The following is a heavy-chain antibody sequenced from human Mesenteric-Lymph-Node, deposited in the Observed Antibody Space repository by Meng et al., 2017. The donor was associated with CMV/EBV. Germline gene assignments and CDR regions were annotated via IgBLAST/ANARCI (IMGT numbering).Heavy chain of an antibody. CDR1: GGSFSSSSYY. J-gene: IGHJ5*02. D-gene: IGHD3-10*01. Sequence: QLQLQESGPGLVKPSETLSLPCTVPGGSFSSSSYYWGWIRQPPGKGLEWIGSIYYSGSTYYNPSLKSRVTISVDTSKNQFSLKLSSVTAADTAVYYCARPHYYGSGSSPWFDPWGQGTLVTVSS. V-gene: IGHV4-39*01. CDR2: IYYSGST. CDR3: ARPHYYGSGSSPWFDP.